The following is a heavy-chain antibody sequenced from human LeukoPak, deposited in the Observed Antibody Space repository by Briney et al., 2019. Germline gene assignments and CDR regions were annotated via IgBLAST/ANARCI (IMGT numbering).Heavy chain of an antibody. CDR1: GFTFSNYG. J-gene: IGHJ5*02. V-gene: IGHV3-30*02. D-gene: IGHD3-10*01. CDR2: IRYDGSNK. Sequence: PGGSLRLSCAASGFTFSNYGMHWFRQAPGKGLEWVTFIRYDGSNKYYADSVKGRFTISRDNSKNTLYLQMNSLRAEDTAVYYCARARRSGGITMIRGVKDRGWFDPWGQGTLVTVSS. CDR3: ARARRSGGITMIRGVKDRGWFDP.